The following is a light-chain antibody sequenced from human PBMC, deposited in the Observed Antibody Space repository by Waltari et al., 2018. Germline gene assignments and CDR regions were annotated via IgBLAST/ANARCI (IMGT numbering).Light chain of an antibody. CDR2: EDS. CDR3: QVWDSSTSEVV. J-gene: IGLJ2*01. Sequence: SYVLIQPPSVSLAPGKTARTTCGGNDIGSKRVHWYQQKPGQAPLLVVSEDSDRPSGIPERFSGSNSGNTATLTVYRVEAGDEADYYCQVWDSSTSEVVFGGGTKLTVL. CDR1: DIGSKR. V-gene: IGLV3-21*03.